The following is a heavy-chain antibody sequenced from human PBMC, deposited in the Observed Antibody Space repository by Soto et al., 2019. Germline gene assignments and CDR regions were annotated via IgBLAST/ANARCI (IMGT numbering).Heavy chain of an antibody. CDR1: GFSFSSYS. CDR2: ISSSSSTI. Sequence: GGSLRLSCAASGFSFSSYSMNWVRQAPGKGLEWVSYISSSSSTIYYADSVKGRFTISRDNAKNSLYLQMNSLRDEDTAVYYCERGMPSCGYSVGYYWGQGTLVTVSS. J-gene: IGHJ4*02. CDR3: ERGMPSCGYSVGYY. D-gene: IGHD5-18*01. V-gene: IGHV3-48*02.